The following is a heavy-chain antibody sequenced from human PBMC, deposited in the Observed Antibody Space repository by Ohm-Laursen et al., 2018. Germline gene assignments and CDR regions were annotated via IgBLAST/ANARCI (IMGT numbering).Heavy chain of an antibody. CDR2: ISSSGTM. J-gene: IGHJ4*02. Sequence: SLRLSCAASGFSFHNYAMSWVRQAPGKGLEWVSSISSSGTMYADSVRGQFTISRDTSKNTLYLQMNSLRAEDTAVYFCAKSFRFYDSSGYYHFDYWGQGTLVTVSS. V-gene: IGHV3-23*01. CDR3: AKSFRFYDSSGYYHFDY. CDR1: GFSFHNYA. D-gene: IGHD3-22*01.